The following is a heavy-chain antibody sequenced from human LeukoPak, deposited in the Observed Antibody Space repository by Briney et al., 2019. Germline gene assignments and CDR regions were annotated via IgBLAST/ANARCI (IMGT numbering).Heavy chain of an antibody. CDR1: GFTFSSYA. J-gene: IGHJ3*02. Sequence: GGSLRLSCAASGFTFSSYAMHWVRQAPGRGLEWVAVISDDGSNKYYADSVKGRFTISRDNSRNTLYLQMNSLRAEDTAVYYCARVDDLDAFDMWGQGTMVTVSS. V-gene: IGHV3-30*04. CDR3: ARVDDLDAFDM. D-gene: IGHD2-2*03. CDR2: ISDDGSNK.